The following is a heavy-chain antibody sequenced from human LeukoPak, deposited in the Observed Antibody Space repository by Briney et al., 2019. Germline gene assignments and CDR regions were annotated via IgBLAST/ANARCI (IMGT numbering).Heavy chain of an antibody. J-gene: IGHJ4*02. CDR3: AKSGGYGLIDY. CDR2: IYSSGST. V-gene: IGHV4-59*04. Sequence: ASETLSLTCSVSGGSISSYYWGWIRQPPGKGLEWIGNIYSSGSTYYNASLQSRVIISIDTSKNQFSLRLNSVTAADTAMYYCAKSGGYGLIDYWGQGTRVTVSS. D-gene: IGHD1-26*01. CDR1: GGSISSYY.